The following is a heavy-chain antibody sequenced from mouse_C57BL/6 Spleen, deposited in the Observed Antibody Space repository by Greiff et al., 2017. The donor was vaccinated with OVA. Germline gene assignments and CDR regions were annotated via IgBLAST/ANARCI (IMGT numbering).Heavy chain of an antibody. V-gene: IGHV2-6-1*01. D-gene: IGHD1-1*01. J-gene: IGHJ4*01. CDR3: ARHPYYGSSYDYAMDY. Sequence: VQVVESGPGLVAPSQSLSITCTVSGFSLTSYGVHWVRQPPGKGLEWLVVIWSDGSTTYNSALKSRLSISKDNSKSQVFLKMNSLQTDDTAMYYCARHPYYGSSYDYAMDYWGQGTSVTVSS. CDR1: GFSLTSYG. CDR2: IWSDGST.